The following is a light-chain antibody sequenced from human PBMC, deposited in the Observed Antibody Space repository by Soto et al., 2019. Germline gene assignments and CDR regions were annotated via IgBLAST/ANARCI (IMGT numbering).Light chain of an antibody. CDR1: SSDVGGYNY. CDR3: SSYTSSSTVV. V-gene: IGLV2-14*01. CDR2: DVS. Sequence: QSALTQPASXXXXXXXXXXISCTGTSSDVGGYNYVSWYQQHPGKAPKLMIYDVSNRPSGVSNRFSGSKSGNTASLTISGLQAEDEADYYCSSYTSSSTVVFGGGTKVTVL. J-gene: IGLJ2*01.